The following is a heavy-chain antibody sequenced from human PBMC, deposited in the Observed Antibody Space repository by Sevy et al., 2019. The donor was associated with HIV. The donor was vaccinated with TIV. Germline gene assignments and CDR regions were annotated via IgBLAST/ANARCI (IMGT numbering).Heavy chain of an antibody. CDR2: IYPGDSDT. CDR3: ARQDGDYASRLDY. Sequence: GESLKISCKGSGYSFTSYWIGWVRQMPGKGLEWMGIIYPGDSDTRYSPSFQGQVTISADKSISTAYRQWSSLKASDTAMYYCARQDGDYASRLDYWGQGTLVTVSS. CDR1: GYSFTSYW. D-gene: IGHD4-17*01. J-gene: IGHJ4*02. V-gene: IGHV5-51*01.